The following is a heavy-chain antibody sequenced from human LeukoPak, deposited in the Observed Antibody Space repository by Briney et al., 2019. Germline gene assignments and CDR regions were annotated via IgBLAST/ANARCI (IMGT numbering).Heavy chain of an antibody. V-gene: IGHV4-34*01. CDR1: GGSISSHY. D-gene: IGHD3-10*01. CDR3: ARRKRITMVRGVPPGGCAFDI. CDR2: INHSGST. J-gene: IGHJ3*02. Sequence: PSETLSLTCTVSGGSISSHYWSWIRQPPGKGLEWIGEINHSGSTNYNPSLKSRVTISVDTSKNQFSLKLSSVTAADTAVYYCARRKRITMVRGVPPGGCAFDIWGQGTMVTVSS.